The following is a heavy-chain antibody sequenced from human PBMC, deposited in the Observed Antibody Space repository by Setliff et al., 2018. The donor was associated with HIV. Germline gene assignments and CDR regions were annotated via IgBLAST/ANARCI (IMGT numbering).Heavy chain of an antibody. V-gene: IGHV4-4*09. Sequence: PSETLSLTCVVSDDSFSNYDWTWIRQSPGKTLEWIGYISSSGITNYNPSLRSRVTISIETSNTRFSLWLRSATAADTATYFCARLGRAIDDGGSSLRLDFWGQGMLDTVSS. CDR3: ARLGRAIDDGGSSLRLDF. J-gene: IGHJ4*02. CDR1: DDSFSNYD. D-gene: IGHD2-21*01. CDR2: ISSSGIT.